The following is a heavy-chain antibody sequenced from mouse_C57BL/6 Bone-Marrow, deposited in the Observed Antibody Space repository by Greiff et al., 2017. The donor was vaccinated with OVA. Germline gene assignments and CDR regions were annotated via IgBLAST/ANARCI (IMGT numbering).Heavy chain of an antibody. D-gene: IGHD1-1*01. J-gene: IGHJ3*01. CDR3: ARWGYGSSLAY. Sequence: EVQLVESGGGLVQPGGSLSLSCAASGFTFTDYYMSWVRQPPGKALEWLGFIRNKANGYTTEYSASVKGRFTISRDNSQSILYLQMNALRAEDSATYYFARWGYGSSLAYWGQGTLVTVSA. CDR2: IRNKANGYTT. CDR1: GFTFTDYY. V-gene: IGHV7-3*01.